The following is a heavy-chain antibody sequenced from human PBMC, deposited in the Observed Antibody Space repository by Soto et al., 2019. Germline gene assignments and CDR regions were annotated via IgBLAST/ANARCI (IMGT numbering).Heavy chain of an antibody. CDR1: GFTFSSYG. CDR2: ISYDGSNK. Sequence: GGSLRLSCAASGFTFSSYGMHWVRQAPGKGLEWVAVISYDGSNKYYADSVKGRFTISRDNSKNTLYLQMNSLRAEDTAVYYCAKDRVPYDSSGYFDYWAQGTLVTVSS. CDR3: AKDRVPYDSSGYFDY. J-gene: IGHJ4*02. V-gene: IGHV3-30*18. D-gene: IGHD3-22*01.